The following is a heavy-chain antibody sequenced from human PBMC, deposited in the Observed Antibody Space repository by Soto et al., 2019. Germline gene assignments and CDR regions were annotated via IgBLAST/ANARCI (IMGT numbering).Heavy chain of an antibody. D-gene: IGHD2-2*01. V-gene: IGHV1-18*04. Sequence: ASVKVSCEASGYTFTSYGISWVRQAPGQWLEWMGWISAYNGNTNYAQKLQGRVTMTTDTSTSTAYMELRSLRSDDTAVYYCARVLIGYCSSTSCYSYFDYWGQGTLVTVSS. CDR2: ISAYNGNT. J-gene: IGHJ4*02. CDR1: GYTFTSYG. CDR3: ARVLIGYCSSTSCYSYFDY.